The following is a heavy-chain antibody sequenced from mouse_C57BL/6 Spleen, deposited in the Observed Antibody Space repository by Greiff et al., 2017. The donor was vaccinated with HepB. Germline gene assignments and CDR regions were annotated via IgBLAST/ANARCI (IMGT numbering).Heavy chain of an antibody. CDR2: IDPANGNT. Sequence: EVQLQQSVAELVRPGASVKLSCTASGFNIKNTYMHWVKQRPEQGLEWIGRIDPANGNTKYAPKFQGKATITADTSSNTAYLQLSSLTSEDTAIYYGAGYYYGSSYGGGAMDYWGQGTSVTVSS. CDR3: AGYYYGSSYGGGAMDY. CDR1: GFNIKNTY. J-gene: IGHJ4*01. D-gene: IGHD1-1*01. V-gene: IGHV14-3*01.